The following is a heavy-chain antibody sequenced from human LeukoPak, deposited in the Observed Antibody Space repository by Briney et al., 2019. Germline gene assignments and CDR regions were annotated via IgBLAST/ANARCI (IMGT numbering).Heavy chain of an antibody. D-gene: IGHD3-22*01. V-gene: IGHV3-21*01. Sequence: GGSLRLSCTASGFTFSGYSMSWIRQAPGKGLEWVSSFGTRSTSVYHAGSVKGRFAISRDNAKNSLYLQMNSLRAEDTALYYCAREVSEGFDFWGQGTLVTVSS. CDR2: FGTRSTSV. CDR1: GFTFSGYS. J-gene: IGHJ4*02. CDR3: AREVSEGFDF.